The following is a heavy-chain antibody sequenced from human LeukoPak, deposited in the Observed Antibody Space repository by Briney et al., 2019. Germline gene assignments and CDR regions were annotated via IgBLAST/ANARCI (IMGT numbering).Heavy chain of an antibody. Sequence: SETLSLTCTVSGDSINSRTGWWSWVRQPPGTGLEWIGEIFETGSTYYNPSLKSRVTMSVDKYKNQFSLRMTFVTAADTAIYYCANIDWRVVAGLDYWGQGKLVTVSS. J-gene: IGHJ4*02. CDR3: ANIDWRVVAGLDY. CDR2: IFETGST. D-gene: IGHD6-19*01. CDR1: GDSINSRTGW. V-gene: IGHV4-39*07.